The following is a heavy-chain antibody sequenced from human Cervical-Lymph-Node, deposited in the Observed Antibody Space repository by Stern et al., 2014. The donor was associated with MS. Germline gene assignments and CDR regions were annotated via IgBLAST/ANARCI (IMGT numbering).Heavy chain of an antibody. Sequence: QVQLVQSGAEVKKPGSSVKVSCKASGGTFSSYTISWVRQAPGQGLEWMGRITPILGIANYAQKFQGRVTITADKSTSTAYMELSSLRSEDTAVYYCADSSSWTDYYGMDVWGQGTTVTVSS. V-gene: IGHV1-69*02. CDR2: ITPILGIA. D-gene: IGHD6-13*01. CDR1: GGTFSSYT. J-gene: IGHJ6*02. CDR3: ADSSSWTDYYGMDV.